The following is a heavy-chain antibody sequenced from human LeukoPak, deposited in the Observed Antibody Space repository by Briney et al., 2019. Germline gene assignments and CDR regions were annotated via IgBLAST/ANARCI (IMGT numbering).Heavy chain of an antibody. J-gene: IGHJ4*02. CDR2: INPSGGST. CDR1: GYTFTSYY. CDR3: ARDLGYYYDSSGYYFAY. V-gene: IGHV1-46*01. Sequence: ASVKVSCKASGYTFTSYYMHWVRQAPGQGLEWMGIINPSGGSTSYAQKFQGRVTMARDTSTSTVYMELSSLRSEDTAVYYCARDLGYYYDSSGYYFAYWGQGTLVTVSS. D-gene: IGHD3-22*01.